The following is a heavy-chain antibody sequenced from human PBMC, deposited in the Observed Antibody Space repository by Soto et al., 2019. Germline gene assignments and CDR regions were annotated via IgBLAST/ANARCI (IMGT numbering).Heavy chain of an antibody. V-gene: IGHV3-23*01. J-gene: IGHJ5*01. CDR3: AKDLSRWPHYAFDS. Sequence: GGSLRLSCAASGFTFSNYGMNWVRQAPGKGPEWVSGISSNGDTANYADSVNGRFTISRDNSKNALYMQMNGLRPEDTAVYYCAKDLSRWPHYAFDSWGQGTLVTVSS. D-gene: IGHD4-17*01. CDR2: ISSNGDTA. CDR1: GFTFSNYG.